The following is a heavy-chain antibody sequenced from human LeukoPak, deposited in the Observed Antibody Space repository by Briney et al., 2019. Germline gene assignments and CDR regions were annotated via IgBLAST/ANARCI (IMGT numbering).Heavy chain of an antibody. CDR1: GGSISTYY. J-gene: IGHJ6*03. CDR3: ARGGDYFAYYYYYMDV. V-gene: IGHV4-4*07. CDR2: IYTSGST. D-gene: IGHD2/OR15-2a*01. Sequence: SDTLSLTCTVSGGSISTYYWSWIRQPAGKGLEWIGRIYTSGSTNYNPSLKSRVTMSVDTSKNQFSLKLNSVTAADTAVYYCARGGDYFAYYYYYMDVWGKGTTVTVSS.